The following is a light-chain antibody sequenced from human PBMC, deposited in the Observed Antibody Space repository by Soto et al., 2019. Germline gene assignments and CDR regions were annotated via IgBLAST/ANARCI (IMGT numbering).Light chain of an antibody. V-gene: IGKV3-20*01. J-gene: IGKJ5*01. CDR3: QQYGTSPT. CDR1: KSLITRY. CDR2: GAS. Sequence: PGERATLSCRASKSLITRYLAWYQQKPGQAPRLLIYGASSRATGIPDRFSGSGSGTDFTLTISRLEPEDFAMYSCQQYGTSPTFGQGTRLEIK.